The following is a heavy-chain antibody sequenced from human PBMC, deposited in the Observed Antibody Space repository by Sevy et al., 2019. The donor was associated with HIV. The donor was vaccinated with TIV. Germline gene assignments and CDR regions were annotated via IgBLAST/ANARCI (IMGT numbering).Heavy chain of an antibody. Sequence: GGSLRLSCAASGFVFSNYGMHWVRQAPGKGLEWVAVIWYDGSNKFYGDSMKGRFTISRDNSKNMLYLQIDTLRDEDTAVYYCARQLRSGGYYAFDFWGQGSLVTVSS. CDR3: ARQLRSGGYYAFDF. CDR2: IWYDGSNK. J-gene: IGHJ4*02. CDR1: GFVFSNYG. V-gene: IGHV3-33*01. D-gene: IGHD1-26*01.